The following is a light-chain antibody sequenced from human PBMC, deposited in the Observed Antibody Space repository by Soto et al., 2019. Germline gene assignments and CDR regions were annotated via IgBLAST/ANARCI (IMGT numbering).Light chain of an antibody. CDR2: SNN. CDR1: SSNIGSNT. Sequence: QSVLTQPPSASGTPGQRVTISCSGSSSNIGSNTVNWYQQVPGTAPKLLIYSNNQRPSGVPDRFSGSKSGTSASLAISGLQSDDEADYYCAAWDDSLNGHVVFGGGTQLTVL. CDR3: AAWDDSLNGHVV. V-gene: IGLV1-44*01. J-gene: IGLJ2*01.